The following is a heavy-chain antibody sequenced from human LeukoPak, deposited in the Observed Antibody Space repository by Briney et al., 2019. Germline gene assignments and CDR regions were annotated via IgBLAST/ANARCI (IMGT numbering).Heavy chain of an antibody. CDR2: IYSSGST. V-gene: IGHV3-53*01. Sequence: GGSLRLSCAASGFTVSSHYMSWVRQAPGKGLKWVSVIYSSGSTYYSDSVKGRFTISRDNSKNTLYLQMNSLRAEDTAVYYCARAIVGTTTRIVEVWDYWGQGTLVTVSS. CDR1: GFTVSSHY. CDR3: ARAIVGTTTRIVEVWDY. D-gene: IGHD1-26*01. J-gene: IGHJ4*02.